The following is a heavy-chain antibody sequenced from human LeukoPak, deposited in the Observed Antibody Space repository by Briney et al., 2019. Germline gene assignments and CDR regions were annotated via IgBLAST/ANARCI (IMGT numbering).Heavy chain of an antibody. CDR3: ARGGWSKSGWYFDY. D-gene: IGHD6-19*01. V-gene: IGHV3-30*03. J-gene: IGHJ4*02. CDR2: ISYDGSNK. CDR1: GFTFSSYG. Sequence: GGSLRLSCAASGFTFSSYGMHWVRQAPGKGLEWVAVISYDGSNKYYADSVKGRFTISRDNSKNTLYLQMNSLRAEDTAVYYCARGGWSKSGWYFDYWGQGTLVTVSS.